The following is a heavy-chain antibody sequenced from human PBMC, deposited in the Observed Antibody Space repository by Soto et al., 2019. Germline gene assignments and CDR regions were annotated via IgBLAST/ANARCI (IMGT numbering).Heavy chain of an antibody. V-gene: IGHV1-3*01. CDR1: GYTFTTYA. CDR3: ATYYYDNTGYVS. Sequence: ASVKVSCKASGYTFTTYAVHWLRQAPGQRLEWVGWINGGNGDTKYSQRFQGRVTVTRDTSANTAYMELSSLRSEDTAVYYCATYYYDNTGYVSWGQGTLVTAPQ. CDR2: INGGNGDT. J-gene: IGHJ5*02. D-gene: IGHD3-22*01.